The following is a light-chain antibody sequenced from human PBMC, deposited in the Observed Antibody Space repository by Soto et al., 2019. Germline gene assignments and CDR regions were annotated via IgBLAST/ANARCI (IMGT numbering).Light chain of an antibody. V-gene: IGLV2-14*01. CDR1: SSDIGSYNY. CDR3: CSYTSTRTYV. CDR2: DVS. Sequence: QSALTQPASVSGSPGQSITISCTGTSSDIGSYNYVSWYQQHPGKAPKLMTYDVSNRPSGASDRFSGSKSGNTASLTISGRQAEDEADYYCCSYTSTRTYVFGSGTKLTVL. J-gene: IGLJ1*01.